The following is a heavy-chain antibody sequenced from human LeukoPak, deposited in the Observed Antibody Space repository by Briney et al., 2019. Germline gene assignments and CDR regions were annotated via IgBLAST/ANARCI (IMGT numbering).Heavy chain of an antibody. CDR1: GGSITSYF. CDR2: IHDSGST. V-gene: IGHV4-59*08. Sequence: SESLSLSCTVPGGSITSYFSSWIRPPPRKGLGWMGHIHDSGSTYYNPSLKGRLTMSVDTSKNPFSLRLSSVTAADTAVYYCARHLNGGTYPLDHWGQGTLVTVSS. D-gene: IGHD1-26*01. J-gene: IGHJ4*02. CDR3: ARHLNGGTYPLDH.